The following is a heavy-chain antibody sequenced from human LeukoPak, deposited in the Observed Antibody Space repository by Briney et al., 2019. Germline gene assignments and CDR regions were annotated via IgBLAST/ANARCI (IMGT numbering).Heavy chain of an antibody. CDR2: IYYSGST. CDR1: GGSISSSSYY. Sequence: SETLSLTCTVSGGSISSSSYYWGWIRQPPGKGLEWIGSIYYSGSTYYNPSLKSRVTISGDTSKNQFSLRLSSVTAADTAVYYCARASYSYDINGWVPFDYWGQGTLVTVSS. V-gene: IGHV4-39*07. CDR3: ARASYSYDINGWVPFDY. J-gene: IGHJ4*02. D-gene: IGHD3-22*01.